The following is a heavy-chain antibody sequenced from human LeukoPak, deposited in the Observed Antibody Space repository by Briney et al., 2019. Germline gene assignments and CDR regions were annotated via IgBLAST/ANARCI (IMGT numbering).Heavy chain of an antibody. V-gene: IGHV4-4*02. J-gene: IGHJ4*02. CDR2: IYHSEST. CDR1: GGSISGSNW. D-gene: IGHD4-23*01. CDR3: ATNGGSSNFDS. Sequence: SETLSLTCAVSGGSISGSNWWTWVRQPPGKGLEWNGEIYHSESTNYNPSLKSRVTISVDRSKNQFSLKLSSVTAADTAVYYCATNGGSSNFDSWGQGTLVTVSS.